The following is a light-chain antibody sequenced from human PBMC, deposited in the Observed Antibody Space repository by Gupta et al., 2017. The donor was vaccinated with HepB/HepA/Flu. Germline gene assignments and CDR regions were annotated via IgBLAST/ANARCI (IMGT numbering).Light chain of an antibody. CDR1: ALPKHY. Sequence: SYELTQPHSASVSPGQTARITCSGDALPKHYAYWYQQKPGQAPMLVIDYDSERPSGIPARFSVSTSCATATSITRGVQAEDAADYYWYSAGNSGTYDGVFGGGTKLTVL. V-gene: IGLV3-25*03. J-gene: IGLJ2*01. CDR2: YDS. CDR3: YSAGNSGTYDGV.